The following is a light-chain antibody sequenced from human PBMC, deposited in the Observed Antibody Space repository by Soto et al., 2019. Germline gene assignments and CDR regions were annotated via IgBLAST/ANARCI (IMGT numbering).Light chain of an antibody. CDR3: QQYGNSPIT. Sequence: SVLTQSPGTLSLSPGERATLSCRASERIYSAYLGWYQQKPGQAPRLLIYGTSSRATGIPDRFSGSGSGTDFTLTISRLEPEDFAVYYCQQYGNSPITFGQGTRLEIK. CDR1: ERIYSAY. J-gene: IGKJ5*01. V-gene: IGKV3-20*01. CDR2: GTS.